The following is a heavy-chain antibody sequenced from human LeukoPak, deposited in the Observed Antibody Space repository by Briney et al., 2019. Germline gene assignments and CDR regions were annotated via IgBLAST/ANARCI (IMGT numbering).Heavy chain of an antibody. CDR1: GYTFTGYY. CDR3: ARDPSDSSGWTLFGY. J-gene: IGHJ4*02. CDR2: INPNSGGT. V-gene: IGHV1-2*02. Sequence: ASVKVSCKASGYTFTGYYMHWVRQAPGQGLEWMGWINPNSGGTNYAQKFQGRVTMTRDTSISTAYMELSRLRSDDTAVYYCARDPSDSSGWTLFGYWGQGTLVTVSS. D-gene: IGHD6-19*01.